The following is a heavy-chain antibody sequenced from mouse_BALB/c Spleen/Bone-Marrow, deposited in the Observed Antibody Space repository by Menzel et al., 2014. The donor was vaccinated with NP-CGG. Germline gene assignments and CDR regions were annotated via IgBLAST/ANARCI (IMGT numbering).Heavy chain of an antibody. Sequence: VKVVESGAELVKPGASVKLSCTASGFNIKDTYMHWVKQRPEQGLEWIGKIDPANGNTKYDPKFQGKATITADTSSNTAYLQLSSLTSEDTAVYYCARFPYDYGGGDYWGQGTTFTVSS. J-gene: IGHJ2*01. CDR3: ARFPYDYGGGDY. CDR2: IDPANGNT. V-gene: IGHV14-3*02. D-gene: IGHD2-4*01. CDR1: GFNIKDTY.